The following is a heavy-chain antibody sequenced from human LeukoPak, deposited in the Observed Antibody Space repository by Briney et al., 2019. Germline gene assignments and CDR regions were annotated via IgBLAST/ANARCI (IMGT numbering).Heavy chain of an antibody. CDR1: GNTFTSYY. CDR2: INPSCCST. CDR3: ASPPVDYYGSGSYYNGGYYYYYMDV. V-gene: IGHV1-46*01. D-gene: IGHD3-10*01. Sequence: SVKVSCKASGNTFTSYYMHGVRRAPGRGGAWVGIINPSCCSTNYAQKFQGRVTMTRDTSTSTVYMELRSLRSDDTAVYYCASPPVDYYGSGSYYNGGYYYYYMDVWGKGTTVTVSS. J-gene: IGHJ6*03.